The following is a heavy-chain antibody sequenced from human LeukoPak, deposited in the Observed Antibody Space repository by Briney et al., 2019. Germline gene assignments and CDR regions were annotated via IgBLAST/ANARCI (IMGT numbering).Heavy chain of an antibody. V-gene: IGHV4-59*01. CDR2: IYYSGSI. CDR3: ARVNPVDNWFDP. CDR1: GGSISSYY. Sequence: PSETLSLTCTVSGGSISSYYWSWIRQPPGKGLEWIGYIYYSGSINYNPSLKSRVTISVDTSKNQFSLKLSSVTAADTAVYYCARVNPVDNWFDPWGQGTLVTVSS. D-gene: IGHD2-2*01. J-gene: IGHJ5*02.